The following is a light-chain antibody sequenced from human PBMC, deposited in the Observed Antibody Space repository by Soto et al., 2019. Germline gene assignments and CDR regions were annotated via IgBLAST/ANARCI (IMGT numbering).Light chain of an antibody. CDR1: QGIRSF. Sequence: DIQLTQSPSFLSASIGDRVTITCRASQGIRSFLAWYQQKPGKAPNLLSSGASILRTGVPSRFSGSGSGTEFTLTISRLQPDDFATYYCQHLNTYPLTFGGGTKVEI. J-gene: IGKJ4*01. V-gene: IGKV1-9*01. CDR3: QHLNTYPLT. CDR2: GAS.